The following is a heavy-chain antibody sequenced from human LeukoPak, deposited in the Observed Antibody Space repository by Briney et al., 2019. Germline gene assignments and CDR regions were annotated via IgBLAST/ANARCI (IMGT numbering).Heavy chain of an antibody. V-gene: IGHV3-7*01. Sequence: PGGSLRLSCAASGFTFSSYWMNWARQAPGKGLEWVASINHNGNVNYYVDSVKGRFTISRDNAKNSLYLQMNSLRAEDTAVYYCASSSGVVVPPAFDIWGQGTMVTVSS. J-gene: IGHJ3*02. CDR2: INHNGNVN. CDR1: GFTFSSYW. D-gene: IGHD3-22*01. CDR3: ASSSGVVVPPAFDI.